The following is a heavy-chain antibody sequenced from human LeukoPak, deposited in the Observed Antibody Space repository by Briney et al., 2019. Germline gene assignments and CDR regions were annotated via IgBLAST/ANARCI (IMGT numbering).Heavy chain of an antibody. V-gene: IGHV3-33*01. D-gene: IGHD6-19*01. CDR2: IWYDGSSK. J-gene: IGHJ5*02. CDR1: GFTFSRYG. Sequence: GRSLRLSCAASGFTFSRYGMHWVRQGPGKGLEWVAVIWYDGSSKYYADSVKGRFTISRDNAKNTLYLQMNSLRAEDTAIYYCVRGIEVAGTFSWFDPWGQGTLVTVSS. CDR3: VRGIEVAGTFSWFDP.